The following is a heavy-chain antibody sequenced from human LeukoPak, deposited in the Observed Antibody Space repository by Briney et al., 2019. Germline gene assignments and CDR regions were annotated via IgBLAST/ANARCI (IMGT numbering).Heavy chain of an antibody. Sequence: GGSLRLSCAVSGFTFGSFEMNWVRLAPGKGLEWVSYISSSGSTIYYADSVKGRFTISRDNAKNSLYLQMNSLRAEDTAVYYCSKWKQLWLEAVDFWGQGTLVTVSS. CDR2: ISSSGSTI. J-gene: IGHJ4*02. D-gene: IGHD5-18*01. V-gene: IGHV3-48*03. CDR1: GFTFGSFE. CDR3: SKWKQLWLEAVDF.